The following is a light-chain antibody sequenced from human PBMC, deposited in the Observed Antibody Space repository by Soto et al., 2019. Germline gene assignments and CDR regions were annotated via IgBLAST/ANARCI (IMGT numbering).Light chain of an antibody. CDR2: GAS. CDR1: QSVSSSY. CDR3: QQHGSSPWT. J-gene: IGKJ1*01. V-gene: IGKV3-20*01. Sequence: EIVLTQSPGTLSLSPGERATLSCRASQSVSSSYLAWYRQKPGQAPRLLIYGASSRATGIPDRFSGSGSGTDFTLTISRLEPEDFAVYYCQQHGSSPWTFGQGTKVEIK.